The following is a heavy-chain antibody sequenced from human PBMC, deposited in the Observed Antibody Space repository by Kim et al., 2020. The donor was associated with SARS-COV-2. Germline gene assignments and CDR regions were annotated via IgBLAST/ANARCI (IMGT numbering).Heavy chain of an antibody. CDR2: IYYSGST. J-gene: IGHJ6*04. D-gene: IGHD2-2*01. V-gene: IGHV4-59*08. Sequence: SETLSLTCAVSGGSISNYYWSWIRQPPGKGLEWIGYIYYSGSTNYNPSLKSRVTISVDTSKNQFSLKLSSVTAADTAVYYCARRCSGTSCLDVWGKGTTVTVSS. CDR3: ARRCSGTSCLDV. CDR1: GGSISNYY.